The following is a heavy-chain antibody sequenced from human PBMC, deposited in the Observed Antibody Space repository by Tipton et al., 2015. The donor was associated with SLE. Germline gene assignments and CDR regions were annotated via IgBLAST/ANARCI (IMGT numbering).Heavy chain of an antibody. CDR2: LTSSGAYT. CDR3: VKGYGGWLYYFDY. D-gene: IGHD6-19*01. J-gene: IGHJ4*02. V-gene: IGHV3-23*01. CDR1: GFSFSHYA. Sequence: SLRLSCAASGFSFSHYAMSWVRQAPGKGLEWVSGLTSSGAYTYYADSVTGRFTISRDNSKNTLYLQMNSLTAEDTAVYYCVKGYGGWLYYFDYWGQGTLVTVSS.